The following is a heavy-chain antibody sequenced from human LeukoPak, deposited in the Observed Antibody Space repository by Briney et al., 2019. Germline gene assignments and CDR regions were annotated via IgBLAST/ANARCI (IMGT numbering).Heavy chain of an antibody. Sequence: SETLSLTCAVYGGSFSGYYWSWIRQPPGKGLEWIGEINHSGSTNYNPSLKSRVTISVDTSKNQFSLKLSSVTAADTAVYYCARGRKSSIAARRVFDYWGQGTLVTVSS. J-gene: IGHJ4*02. CDR1: GGSFSGYY. CDR3: ARGRKSSIAARRVFDY. D-gene: IGHD6-6*01. V-gene: IGHV4-34*01. CDR2: INHSGST.